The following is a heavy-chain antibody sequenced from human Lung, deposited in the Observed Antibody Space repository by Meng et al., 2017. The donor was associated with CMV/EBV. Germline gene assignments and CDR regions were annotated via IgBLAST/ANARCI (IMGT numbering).Heavy chain of an antibody. D-gene: IGHD3-16*01. CDR2: IYSGGST. CDR3: ARDRGEGIDP. CDR1: GFTVSSNY. J-gene: IGHJ5*02. Sequence: GESLKISCAASGFTVSSNYMSWVRQAPGKGLEWVSVIYSGGSTYYADSVKGRFTISRDNFKNTLYLQMNSLRAEDTAVYYCARDRGEGIDPWGQGTLVTVSS. V-gene: IGHV3-66*02.